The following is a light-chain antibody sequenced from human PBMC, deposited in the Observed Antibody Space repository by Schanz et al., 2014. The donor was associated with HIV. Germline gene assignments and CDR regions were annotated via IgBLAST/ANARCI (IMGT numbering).Light chain of an antibody. CDR3: SSYAGSNNLL. CDR1: SIDAGGYNY. V-gene: IGLV2-14*01. CDR2: EVS. Sequence: QSALTQPASVSGSPGQSITISCTGTSIDAGGYNYVSWYQQHPGKAPKLMIYEVSERPSGVSNRFTGSKSGNTASLTISGLQAEDEADYYCSSYAGSNNLLFGGGTKLTVL. J-gene: IGLJ2*01.